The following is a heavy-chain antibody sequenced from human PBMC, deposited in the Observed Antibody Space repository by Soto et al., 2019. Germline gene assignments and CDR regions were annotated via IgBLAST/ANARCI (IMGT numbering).Heavy chain of an antibody. J-gene: IGHJ4*02. V-gene: IGHV3-49*03. CDR3: TRDEVITISPYSSSSGYFDY. Sequence: GGSLRLSCTASGFTFGDYAMSWFRQAPGKGLEWVGFIRSKAYGGTTEYAASVKGRFTISRDDSKSIAYLQMNSLKTEDTAVYYCTRDEVITISPYSSSSGYFDYWGQGTLVTVS. CDR2: IRSKAYGGTT. CDR1: GFTFGDYA. D-gene: IGHD6-6*01.